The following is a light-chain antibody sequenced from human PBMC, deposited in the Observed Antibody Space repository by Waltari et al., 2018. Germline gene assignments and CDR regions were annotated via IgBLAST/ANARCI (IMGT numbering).Light chain of an antibody. CDR1: QSPPFTNGYKY. V-gene: IGKV2-28*01. CDR2: LAS. CDR3: MQALQSPPT. Sequence: IVITQSPLSLPVTAGEAASISSRSRQSPPFTNGYKYLDWYLQKPGRSPQLLIYLASNRAAGVPDRFSGSGSGTDFTLNMTRVEAEDVGIYYCMQALQSPPTFGGGTRVDIK. J-gene: IGKJ4*01.